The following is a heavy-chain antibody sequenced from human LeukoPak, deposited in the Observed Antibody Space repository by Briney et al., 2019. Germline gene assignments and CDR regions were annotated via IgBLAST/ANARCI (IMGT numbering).Heavy chain of an antibody. CDR3: ARGKNTYYYYMDV. J-gene: IGHJ6*03. CDR1: GGSFSGYY. Sequence: SETLSLTCAVYGGSFSGYYWSWIRQPPGKGLEWIGEINHSGSTNYNPSLKSRVTISVDTSKNQFSLKLSSVTAADTAVYYCARGKNTYYYYMDVWGKGTTVTVSS. V-gene: IGHV4-34*01. CDR2: INHSGST.